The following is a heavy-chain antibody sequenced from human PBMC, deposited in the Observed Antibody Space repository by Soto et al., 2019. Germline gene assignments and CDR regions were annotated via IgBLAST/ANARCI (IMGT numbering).Heavy chain of an antibody. CDR2: INPNSGDT. CDR3: ARGVVVPAAIEPIHYYFFDY. CDR1: GYTFTGYY. D-gene: IGHD2-2*02. J-gene: IGHJ4*02. V-gene: IGHV1-2*02. Sequence: ASVKVSCKASGYTFTGYYMHWVRQAPGQGLEWMGWINPNSGDTNYAQKFQGRVTMTRDTSISTAYMELSSLRSDDTAVYYCARGVVVPAAIEPIHYYFFDYWGQGTLVTVSS.